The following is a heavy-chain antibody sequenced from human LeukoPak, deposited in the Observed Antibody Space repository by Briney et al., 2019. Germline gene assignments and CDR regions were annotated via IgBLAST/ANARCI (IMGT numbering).Heavy chain of an antibody. CDR2: FYTSGST. CDR3: ARGLGYYKSSYNWFDP. Sequence: KPSETLSLTCTFSGGSNSSYYWSWIRQPAGKGLEWIGRFYTSGSTNYNPSLKSRVTMSVDTSKNQFSLKLRSVTAADTAVYYCARGLGYYKSSYNWFDPWGQGTLVTVSS. J-gene: IGHJ5*02. CDR1: GGSNSSYY. V-gene: IGHV4-4*07. D-gene: IGHD3-9*01.